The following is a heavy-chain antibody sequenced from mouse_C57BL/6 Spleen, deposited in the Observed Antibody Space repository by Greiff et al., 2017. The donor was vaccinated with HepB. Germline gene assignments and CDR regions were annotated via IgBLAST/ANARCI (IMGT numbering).Heavy chain of an antibody. D-gene: IGHD1-3*01. CDR2: ISSGSSTI. J-gene: IGHJ4*01. CDR1: GFTFSDYG. Sequence: DVKLVESGGGLVKPGGSLKLSCAASGFTFSDYGMHWVRQAPEKGLEWVAYISSGSSTIYYADTVKGRFTISRDNAKNTLFLQMTSLRSEDTAMYYCASKTLTFYAMDYWGQGTSVTVSS. CDR3: ASKTLTFYAMDY. V-gene: IGHV5-17*01.